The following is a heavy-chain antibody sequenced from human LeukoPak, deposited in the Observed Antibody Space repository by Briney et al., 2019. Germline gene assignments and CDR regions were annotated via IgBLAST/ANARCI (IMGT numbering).Heavy chain of an antibody. Sequence: GRPLRLSCTASGITFDDYSVSWLRQAPGKGLEWVGFIRPTSHGSTTDFAASVKGRFSISKDDSKTVAYLQMNSLETEDTAVYYCSSRRFGDFVAGYYWGQGTLVTVSS. CDR1: GITFDDYS. J-gene: IGHJ4*02. CDR2: IRPTSHGSTT. D-gene: IGHD3-10*01. V-gene: IGHV3-49*03. CDR3: SSRRFGDFVAGYY.